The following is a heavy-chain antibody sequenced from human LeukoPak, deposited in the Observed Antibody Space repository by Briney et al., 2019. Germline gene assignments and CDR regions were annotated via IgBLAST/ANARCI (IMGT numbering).Heavy chain of an antibody. CDR2: ISGSGGST. D-gene: IGHD3-10*01. V-gene: IGHV3-23*01. J-gene: IGHJ5*02. CDR3: AKEDLYGSVKWFDP. Sequence: PGGSLRLSCAASGFTFSSYAMTWVRQAPGKGLEWVSDISGSGGSTYYADSVKGRFTISRDNSKNTLYLQMNSLGAEDTAVYYCAKEDLYGSVKWFDPWGQGTLVTVSS. CDR1: GFTFSSYA.